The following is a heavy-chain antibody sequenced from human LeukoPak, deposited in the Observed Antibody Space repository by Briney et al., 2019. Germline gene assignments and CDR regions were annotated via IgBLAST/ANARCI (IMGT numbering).Heavy chain of an antibody. CDR3: ARGDREDYYYYYGMDV. J-gene: IGHJ6*02. Sequence: GGSLRLSCAASGFTFSSYGMHWVRQAPGKGLEWVAVIWYDGSNKYYADSVKGRFTISRDNSKNTLYLQMNSLRAEDTAVYYCARGDREDYYYYYGMDVWGQGTTVTVSS. V-gene: IGHV3-33*01. CDR2: IWYDGSNK. CDR1: GFTFSSYG.